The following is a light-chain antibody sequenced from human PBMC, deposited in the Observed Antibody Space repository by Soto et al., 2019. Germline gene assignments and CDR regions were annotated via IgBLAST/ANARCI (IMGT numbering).Light chain of an antibody. J-gene: IGKJ1*01. CDR1: QSVSSSY. CDR2: GAS. Sequence: EIVLTQSPGTLSLSPGERATLSCRASQSVSSSYLAWYQQKPGQAPRLLIYGASSRATGIPDRFSGSGSGTYFTLTSSRLAPEDFAVYYCQEYGSSPGTFGQGTKVEIK. V-gene: IGKV3-20*01. CDR3: QEYGSSPGT.